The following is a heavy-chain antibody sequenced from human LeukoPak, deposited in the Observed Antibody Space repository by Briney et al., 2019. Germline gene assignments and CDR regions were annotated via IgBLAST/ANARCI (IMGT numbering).Heavy chain of an antibody. D-gene: IGHD2-15*01. J-gene: IGHJ4*02. CDR3: ARDIAHCSGDMCYNIRFDY. CDR1: GYTFTSYD. Sequence: ASVKVSCKASGYTFTSYDINWVRQATGQGLEWMGWMNPNSGNTGYAQKFQGRVTMTRNTSISTAYMELSSLRSEDTAVYYCARDIAHCSGDMCYNIRFDYWGQGTLVTVSS. CDR2: MNPNSGNT. V-gene: IGHV1-8*01.